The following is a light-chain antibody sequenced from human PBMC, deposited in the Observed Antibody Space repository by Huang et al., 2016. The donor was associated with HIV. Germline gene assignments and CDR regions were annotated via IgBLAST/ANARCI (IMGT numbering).Light chain of an antibody. CDR3: QQRTNWPPGYT. V-gene: IGKV3-11*01. CDR2: NAS. J-gene: IGKJ2*01. CDR1: QTIKND. Sequence: EIVLTQSPATLSLSPGERVALSCRASQTIKNDLSWYQKRPGQAPRLLISNASNRATGIPARFSGSGSGTDFTLTISSLEPEDFVVYFCQQRTNWPPGYTFGQGTKL.